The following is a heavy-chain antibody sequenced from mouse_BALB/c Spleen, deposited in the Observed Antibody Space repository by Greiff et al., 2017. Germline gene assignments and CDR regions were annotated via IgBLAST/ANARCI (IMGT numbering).Heavy chain of an antibody. Sequence: EVKLVESGPDLVKPSQSLSLTCTVTGYSITSGYSWHWIRQFPGNKLEWMGYIHYSGSTNYNPSLKSRISITRDTSKNQFFLQLNSVTTEDTATYYCARRGITTVVADYAMDYWGQGTSVTVSS. J-gene: IGHJ4*01. CDR2: IHYSGST. CDR3: ARRGITTVVADYAMDY. V-gene: IGHV3-1*02. D-gene: IGHD1-1*01. CDR1: GYSITSGYS.